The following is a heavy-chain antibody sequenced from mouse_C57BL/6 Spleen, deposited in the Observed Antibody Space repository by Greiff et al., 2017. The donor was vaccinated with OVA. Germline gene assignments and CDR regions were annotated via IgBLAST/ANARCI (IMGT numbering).Heavy chain of an antibody. J-gene: IGHJ4*01. Sequence: VQLQQSGAELVRPGASVKLSCTASGFNIKDDYMHWVKQRPEQGLEWIGWIDPENGDTEYASKFQGKATITADTSSNTAYLQLSSLTSEDTAVYYCISSSSYDYAMDYWGQGTSVTVSS. CDR2: IDPENGDT. V-gene: IGHV14-4*01. CDR1: GFNIKDDY. D-gene: IGHD1-1*01. CDR3: ISSSSYDYAMDY.